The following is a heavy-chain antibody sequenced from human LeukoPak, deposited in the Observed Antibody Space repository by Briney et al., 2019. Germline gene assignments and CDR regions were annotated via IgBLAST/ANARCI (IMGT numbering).Heavy chain of an antibody. CDR2: IWSDGSTK. Sequence: PGGSLRLSCAASGFSFGNYGMSWVRQAPGKGLEWVAVIWSDGSTKYYAESVQGRFTISRDTSKNRLYLQLNSLRVEDTAVFYCARDTSSSWYYFDHWGQGTLVTVSS. D-gene: IGHD6-13*01. V-gene: IGHV3-33*08. CDR1: GFSFGNYG. CDR3: ARDTSSSWYYFDH. J-gene: IGHJ4*02.